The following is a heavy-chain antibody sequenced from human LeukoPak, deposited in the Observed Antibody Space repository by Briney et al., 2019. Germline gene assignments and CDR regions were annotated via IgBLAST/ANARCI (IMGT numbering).Heavy chain of an antibody. J-gene: IGHJ4*02. Sequence: GASVKVSCKASGYTFTSYDINWVRQATGQGLEWMGWMNPNSGNTGYAQKFQGRVTITRNTSISTAYMELSSLRSEDTAVYYCARAPDYCSSTNCWDRDGIDYWGQGTLVTVSS. CDR1: GYTFTSYD. V-gene: IGHV1-8*03. D-gene: IGHD2-2*01. CDR2: MNPNSGNT. CDR3: ARAPDYCSSTNCWDRDGIDY.